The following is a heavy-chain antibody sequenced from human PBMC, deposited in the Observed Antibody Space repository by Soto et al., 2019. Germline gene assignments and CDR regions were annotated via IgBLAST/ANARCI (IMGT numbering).Heavy chain of an antibody. J-gene: IGHJ6*02. CDR3: ARIGRGITMVRGVVYYYYYGMDV. CDR2: IDWDDDK. Sequence: SGPTLVQPTQPLTLTCTFSGFSLSTSGMCVSWIRQPPGKALEWLALIDWDDDKYYSTSLKTRVTISKDTSKNQVVLIMTNMDPVDTATYYCARIGRGITMVRGVVYYYYYGMDVWGQGTTVTVSS. CDR1: GFSLSTSGMC. D-gene: IGHD3-10*01. V-gene: IGHV2-70*01.